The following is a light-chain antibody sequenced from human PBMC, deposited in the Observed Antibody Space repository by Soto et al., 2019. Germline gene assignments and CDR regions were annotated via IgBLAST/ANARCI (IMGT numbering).Light chain of an antibody. CDR3: CSYAGSRR. CDR2: EGS. J-gene: IGLJ2*01. Sequence: QSALTQPASVSGSPGQSITISCTGTSSDVGSYNLVSWYQQHPGKAPKLMIYEGSKRPSGVSNRFSGSKSGNTASLTISGLQAEDEADYYCCSYAGSRRLGGGTKLTVL. CDR1: SSDVGSYNL. V-gene: IGLV2-23*01.